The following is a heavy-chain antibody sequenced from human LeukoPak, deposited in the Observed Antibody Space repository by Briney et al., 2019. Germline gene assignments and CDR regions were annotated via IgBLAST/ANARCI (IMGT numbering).Heavy chain of an antibody. CDR2: INPNTGNP. Sequence: ASVKVSCKASGYTFTSYAVVWVRQAPGQGLEWMGWINPNTGNPTYAQGFTGRFVFSLDTSVSTAYLQISSLKAEDTAVYYCARDISSAYYDSSGYYHAADDYWGQGTLVTVSS. V-gene: IGHV7-4-1*02. D-gene: IGHD3-22*01. J-gene: IGHJ4*02. CDR3: ARDISSAYYDSSGYYHAADDY. CDR1: GYTFTSYA.